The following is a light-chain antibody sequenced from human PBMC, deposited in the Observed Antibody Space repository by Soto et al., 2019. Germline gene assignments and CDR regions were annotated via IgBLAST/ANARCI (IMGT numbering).Light chain of an antibody. V-gene: IGLV2-23*01. CDR2: EGT. CDR3: SLYGGTL. J-gene: IGLJ2*01. CDR1: SSEVDSYNY. Sequence: QSALTQPASLSASPGQSITISCTGTSSEVDSYNYICWYQHRPGKAPKLLIHEGTKRPSGVSDRFSASTSDTTASLTISGLQAEDEADYYCSLYGGTLFGGGTKLTVL.